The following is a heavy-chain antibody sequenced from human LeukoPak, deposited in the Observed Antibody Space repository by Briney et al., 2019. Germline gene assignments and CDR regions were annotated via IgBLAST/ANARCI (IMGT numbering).Heavy chain of an antibody. CDR3: AKGRSSSCCLTFDY. D-gene: IGHD2-2*01. V-gene: IGHV3-23*01. J-gene: IGHJ4*02. CDR1: GFTFSSYA. CDR2: ISGSGGSA. Sequence: PGGSLRLSCAASGFTFSSYAMSWVRQAPGKGLESVSAISGSGGSAYYADSVKGRFTISRVNSKNTLYLQIDSLRAEDTARYYCAKGRSSSCCLTFDYGGQGPLVTVSS.